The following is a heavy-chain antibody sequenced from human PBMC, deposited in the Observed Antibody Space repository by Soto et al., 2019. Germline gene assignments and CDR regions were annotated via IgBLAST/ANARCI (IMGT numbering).Heavy chain of an antibody. J-gene: IGHJ4*02. D-gene: IGHD3-22*01. CDR3: ARQFFSSSWIHFDY. Sequence: SETLSLTCTVSGGSISTYYWSWIRQPPGQGLEWIGYIYYSDNTNYNPSLKSRVTLSIDTSKNKFSLKLRSVTAADTAVYYCARQFFSSSWIHFDYWGQGTVVTVSS. V-gene: IGHV4-59*01. CDR2: IYYSDNT. CDR1: GGSISTYY.